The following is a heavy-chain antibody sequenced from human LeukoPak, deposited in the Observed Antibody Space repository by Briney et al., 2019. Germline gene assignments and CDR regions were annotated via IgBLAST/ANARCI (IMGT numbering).Heavy chain of an antibody. CDR3: AKDRSRITIFGVVHYYYGMDV. J-gene: IGHJ6*02. D-gene: IGHD3-3*01. V-gene: IGHV3-23*01. CDR2: ISGSGGST. Sequence: GGSLRLSCAASGLTFSSYAMSWVRQAPGKGLGWVSAISGSGGSTYYADSVKGRLTISRDNSKNTLYLQMNSLRAEDTAVYYCAKDRSRITIFGVVHYYYGMDVWGQGTTVTVSS. CDR1: GLTFSSYA.